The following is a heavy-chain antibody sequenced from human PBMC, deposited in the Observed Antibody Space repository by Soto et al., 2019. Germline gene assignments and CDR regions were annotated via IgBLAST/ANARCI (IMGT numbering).Heavy chain of an antibody. CDR2: ISGSGGST. D-gene: IGHD3-16*01. Sequence: PGGSLRLSCAASGFTFSSYAMSWVRQAPGKGLEWVSAISGSGGSTYYADSVKGRFTISRDNAKNTLYLQMNSLRAEDTAVYYCASLVAMGESYGMDVWGQGTTVTVSS. J-gene: IGHJ6*02. V-gene: IGHV3-23*01. CDR1: GFTFSSYA. CDR3: ASLVAMGESYGMDV.